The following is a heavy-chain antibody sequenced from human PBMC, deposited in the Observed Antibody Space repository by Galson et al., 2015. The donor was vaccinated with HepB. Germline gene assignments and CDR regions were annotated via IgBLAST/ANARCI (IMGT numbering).Heavy chain of an antibody. J-gene: IGHJ3*02. D-gene: IGHD5-12*01. Sequence: SVKVSCKASGYTFTSYAMHWVRQAPGQRLEWMGWINAGNGNTKYSQKFQGRVTITRDTSASTAYMELSSLRSEDTAGYYCARGFGWLRLEAFDIWGQGTMVTVSS. CDR3: ARGFGWLRLEAFDI. CDR1: GYTFTSYA. V-gene: IGHV1-3*01. CDR2: INAGNGNT.